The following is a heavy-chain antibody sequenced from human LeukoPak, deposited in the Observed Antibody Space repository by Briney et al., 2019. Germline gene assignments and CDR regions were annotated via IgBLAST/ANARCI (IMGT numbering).Heavy chain of an antibody. J-gene: IGHJ4*02. CDR2: IYSGGST. CDR3: AKDPLGMRYFDY. CDR1: GFTVSSNY. D-gene: IGHD3-16*01. V-gene: IGHV3-53*01. Sequence: GGSLRLSCAASGFTVSSNYMSWVRQAPGKGLEWVSVIYSGGSTYYADSVKGRFTISRDNSKNTLYLQMNSLRAEDTAVYYCAKDPLGMRYFDYWGQGTLVTVSS.